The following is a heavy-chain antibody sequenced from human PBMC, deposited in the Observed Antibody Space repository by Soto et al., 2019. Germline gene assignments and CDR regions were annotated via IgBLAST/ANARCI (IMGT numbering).Heavy chain of an antibody. CDR3: ARDSSYCSGGSCSPY. Sequence: PGGSLRLSCAASGFTFSSYWMSWVRQAPGKGLEWVANIKQDGSEKYYVDSVKGRFTISRDNAKNSLYLQMNSLRAEDTAVYYCARDSSYCSGGSCSPYWGQGTLVTVSS. V-gene: IGHV3-7*03. CDR2: IKQDGSEK. D-gene: IGHD2-15*01. CDR1: GFTFSSYW. J-gene: IGHJ4*02.